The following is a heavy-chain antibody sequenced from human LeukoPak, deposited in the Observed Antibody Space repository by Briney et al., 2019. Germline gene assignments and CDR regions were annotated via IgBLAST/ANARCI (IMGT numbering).Heavy chain of an antibody. CDR3: ARKPYSSSWYWFDP. V-gene: IGHV4-34*01. D-gene: IGHD6-13*01. J-gene: IGHJ5*02. Sequence: SETLSLTCAVCGGSFSGYYWSWIRQPPGKGLEWIGEINHSGSTNYNPSLKSRVTISVDTSKNQFSLKLSSVTAADTAVYYCARKPYSSSWYWFDPWGQGTLVTVSS. CDR2: INHSGST. CDR1: GGSFSGYY.